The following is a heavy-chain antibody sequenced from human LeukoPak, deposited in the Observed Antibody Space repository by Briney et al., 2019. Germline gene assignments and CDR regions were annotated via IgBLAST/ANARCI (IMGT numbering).Heavy chain of an antibody. Sequence: PGGSLRLSCAASGFTFSNYNMNWVRQTPGKGLEWVSSISGISSYIYYRDSVKGRFTTSRDNARNEQYLQLNSLRAEDTAVYYCARASGTYFEYYFDYWGQGTLVTVSS. V-gene: IGHV3-21*01. J-gene: IGHJ4*02. CDR3: ARASGTYFEYYFDY. CDR2: ISGISSYI. D-gene: IGHD1-26*01. CDR1: GFTFSNYN.